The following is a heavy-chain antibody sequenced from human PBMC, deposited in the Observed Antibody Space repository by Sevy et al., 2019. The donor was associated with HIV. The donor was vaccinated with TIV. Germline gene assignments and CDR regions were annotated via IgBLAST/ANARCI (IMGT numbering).Heavy chain of an antibody. CDR1: GFTFDDYA. CDR2: ISWNSGSI. CDR3: AKGGIIAVAGKTEYFQH. Sequence: GGSLRLSCAASGFTFDDYAMHWVRQAPGKGLERVSGISWNSGSIGYADSVKGRFTISRDNAKNSLYLQMNSLRAEDTALYYCAKGGIIAVAGKTEYFQHWGQGTLVTVSS. V-gene: IGHV3-9*01. D-gene: IGHD6-19*01. J-gene: IGHJ1*01.